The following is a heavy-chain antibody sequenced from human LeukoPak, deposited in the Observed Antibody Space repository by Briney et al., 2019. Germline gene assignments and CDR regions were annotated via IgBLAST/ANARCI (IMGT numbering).Heavy chain of an antibody. CDR3: ASGRTDIVVVPATLRNYFFDC. V-gene: IGHV1-69*06. Sequence: ASVTVSCKASGGTFSSYDISWVRQAPGHGLEWMGGIIPMFGTANYAQKFQGRVTISADKSTSTAYMELSSLRSEDTAVYYCASGRTDIVVVPATLRNYFFDCWGQGTLVTVSS. CDR2: IIPMFGTA. J-gene: IGHJ4*02. CDR1: GGTFSSYD. D-gene: IGHD2-2*01.